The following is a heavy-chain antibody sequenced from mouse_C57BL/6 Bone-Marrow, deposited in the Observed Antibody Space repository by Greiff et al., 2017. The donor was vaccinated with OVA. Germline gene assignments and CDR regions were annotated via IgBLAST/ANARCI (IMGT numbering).Heavy chain of an antibody. CDR2: IDPSDSET. J-gene: IGHJ3*01. CDR3: ASGRGSFAY. Sequence: QQSCKAFGYTFTSYWMPWVKPRPIQGLEWIGNIDPSDSETHYNQKFNDKATLTVDKSSNTASMQLSSLTSADSAVYYCASGRGSFAYWGQGTLVTVSA. V-gene: IGHV1-52*01. CDR1: GYTFTSYW. D-gene: IGHD3-1*01.